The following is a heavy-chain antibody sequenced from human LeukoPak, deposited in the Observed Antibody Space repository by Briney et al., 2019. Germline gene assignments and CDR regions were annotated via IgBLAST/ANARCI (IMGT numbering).Heavy chain of an antibody. CDR3: ARGDGTMAFDP. J-gene: IGHJ5*02. V-gene: IGHV4-34*01. CDR2: INHSGST. D-gene: IGHD5-24*01. Sequence: SETLSLTCAVYGGSFSGYYWSSIRQPPGKWLEWIGEINHSGSTNYNPSLKSRVTISVDTSKNQLSLKLSSVTAADTAVYYCARGDGTMAFDPWGQGTLVTVSS. CDR1: GGSFSGYY.